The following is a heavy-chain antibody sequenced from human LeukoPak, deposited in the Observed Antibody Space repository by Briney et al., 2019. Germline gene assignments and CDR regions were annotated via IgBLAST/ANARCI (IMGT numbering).Heavy chain of an antibody. CDR3: ARQYYYGMDV. CDR2: ISYDGSNK. CDR1: GFTFSSYA. V-gene: IGHV3-30-3*01. Sequence: GGSLRRSCAASGFTFSSYAMHWVRQAPGKGLEWVAVISYDGSNKYYADSVKGRFTISRDNSKNTLYLQMNSLRAEDTAVYYCARQYYYGMDVWGQGTTVTVSS. J-gene: IGHJ6*02.